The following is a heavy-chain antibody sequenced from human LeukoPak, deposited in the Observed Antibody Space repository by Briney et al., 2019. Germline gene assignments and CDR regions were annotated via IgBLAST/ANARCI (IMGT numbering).Heavy chain of an antibody. CDR3: ARVSDYYDSSGPNWFDP. CDR1: GGTFSSYA. CDR2: IIPIFGTA. V-gene: IGHV1-69*01. D-gene: IGHD3-22*01. J-gene: IGHJ5*02. Sequence: SVKVSCKASGGTFSSYAISWVRQAPGQGLEWMGGIIPIFGTANYAQKFQGRVTITADESTSTAYMELSSLRSEDTAVYYCARVSDYYDSSGPNWFDPWGQGTLVTVSS.